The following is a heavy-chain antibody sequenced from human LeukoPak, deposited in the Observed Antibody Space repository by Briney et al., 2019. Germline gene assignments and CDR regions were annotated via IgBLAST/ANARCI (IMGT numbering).Heavy chain of an antibody. CDR1: GGSISSYY. CDR2: IYYSGYT. J-gene: IGHJ4*02. V-gene: IGHV4-59*01. D-gene: IGHD3-10*01. CDR3: ASWPLDYYASKGDGGYFDY. Sequence: PSETLSLTCTVSGGSISSYYWSWIRQSPGKGLEWIGYIYYSGYTNYNPSLKSRVTISVDTSKNQFSLKLSSVTAADTAVYYCASWPLDYYASKGDGGYFDYWGQGTLVTVSS.